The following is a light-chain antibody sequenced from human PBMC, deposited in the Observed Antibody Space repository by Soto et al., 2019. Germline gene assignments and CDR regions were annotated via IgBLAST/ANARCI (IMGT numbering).Light chain of an antibody. CDR2: GAS. J-gene: IGKJ1*01. CDR3: QQYNNWPRT. CDR1: QSVSSN. V-gene: IGKV3D-15*01. Sequence: EIVMTQSPATLSVSPGERVTLSCRASQSVSSNLAWYQQKPGQAPTFLIYGASTRATGIPARFSGSGSGTEFTLTISSLQSEDFAVYYCQQYNNWPRTFGQGTKVEIK.